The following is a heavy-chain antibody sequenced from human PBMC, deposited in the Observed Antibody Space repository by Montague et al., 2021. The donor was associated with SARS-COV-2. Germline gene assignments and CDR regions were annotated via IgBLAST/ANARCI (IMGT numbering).Heavy chain of an antibody. J-gene: IGHJ5*02. D-gene: IGHD3-10*01. Sequence: SETLSLTCSLSAGSISGHYLAWIRQPPGKGLELIAYIYYSGGANYNPSLRSRVTMSVDTSNNQFSLKLSSVTAADTAVYYRARAVSVRRAVSWFDPWGQGARGTVSS. CDR2: IYYSGGA. V-gene: IGHV4-59*11. CDR3: ARAVSVRRAVSWFDP. CDR1: AGSISGHY.